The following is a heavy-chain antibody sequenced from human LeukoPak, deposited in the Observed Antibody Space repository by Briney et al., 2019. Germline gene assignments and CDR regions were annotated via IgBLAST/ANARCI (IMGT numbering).Heavy chain of an antibody. CDR2: IYYSGST. CDR3: ARDDATGAYGMDV. CDR1: GGSISSGDYY. J-gene: IGHJ6*02. Sequence: PSETLSLTCTVSGGSISSGDYYWSWIRQPPGKGLEWIGYIYYSGSTYYNPSLKSRVTISVDTSKNQFSLKLSSVTAADTAVYYCARDDATGAYGMDVWGQGTTVTVSS. D-gene: IGHD2-15*01. V-gene: IGHV4-30-4*02.